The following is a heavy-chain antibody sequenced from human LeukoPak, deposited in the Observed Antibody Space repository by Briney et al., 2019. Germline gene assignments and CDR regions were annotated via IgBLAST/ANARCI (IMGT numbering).Heavy chain of an antibody. Sequence: GGSLRLSCADSGFTVNSNYMRWVRQAPGKGLEWVSVIYSGGSTHYADSVKGRFTISRDNSKNTLYLQMNSLRAEDTAVYYCARAPDGYEAFDIWGQGTMVTVSS. D-gene: IGHD3-22*01. CDR1: GFTVNSNY. CDR2: IYSGGST. CDR3: ARAPDGYEAFDI. V-gene: IGHV3-66*01. J-gene: IGHJ3*02.